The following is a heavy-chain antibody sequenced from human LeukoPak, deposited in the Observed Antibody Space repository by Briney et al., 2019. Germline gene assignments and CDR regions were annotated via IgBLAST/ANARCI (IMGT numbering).Heavy chain of an antibody. D-gene: IGHD6-19*01. CDR2: IRNKANGGTA. V-gene: IGHV3-49*04. Sequence: PGGSLRLSCAASGFTFSTYAMTWVRQAPGKGLEWVGFIRNKANGGTADYAASVKGRFTISRDDSKTIAYLQMNSLKTEDTAVYFCSRAYSTGWLGINDYWGQGVLVTVSS. CDR1: GFTFSTYA. J-gene: IGHJ4*02. CDR3: SRAYSTGWLGINDY.